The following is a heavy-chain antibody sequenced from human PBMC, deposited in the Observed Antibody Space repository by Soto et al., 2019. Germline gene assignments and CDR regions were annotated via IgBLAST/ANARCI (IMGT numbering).Heavy chain of an antibody. Sequence: SETLSLTCAVYGGSFSGYYWSWIRQPPGKGLEWIGEINHSGSTNYNPSLKSRVTISVDTSRNQFSLKLSSVTAADTAVYYCASGPGDSSGYSPFEYWGQGTLVTVSS. D-gene: IGHD3-22*01. J-gene: IGHJ4*02. CDR2: INHSGST. CDR1: GGSFSGYY. CDR3: ASGPGDSSGYSPFEY. V-gene: IGHV4-34*01.